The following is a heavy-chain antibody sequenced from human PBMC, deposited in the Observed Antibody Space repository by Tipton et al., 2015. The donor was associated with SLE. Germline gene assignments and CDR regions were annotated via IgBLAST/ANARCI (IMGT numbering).Heavy chain of an antibody. J-gene: IGHJ4*02. CDR3: ARGDYGTKPGFDY. CDR2: IHYTGST. D-gene: IGHD4-17*01. V-gene: IGHV4-39*07. CDR1: GGSTTTSRNY. Sequence: TLSLTCIVSGGSTTTSRNYWGWIRQPPGKGLEWIASIHYTGSTYYNPSLKGRVIISVDTSKNQFSLKLSSMTAADTAVYYCARGDYGTKPGFDYWGQGTLVTVST.